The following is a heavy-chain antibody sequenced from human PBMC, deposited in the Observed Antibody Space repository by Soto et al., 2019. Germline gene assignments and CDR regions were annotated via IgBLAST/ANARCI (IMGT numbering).Heavy chain of an antibody. D-gene: IGHD4-17*01. CDR3: ARGLLHDYGDDGYCQY. V-gene: IGHV3-7*01. J-gene: IGHJ1*01. CDR2: IKHEGIEK. CDR1: GFRFIDYW. Sequence: EVQLVESGGGLVQPGGSLRLSCAASGFRFIDYWMTWVRQAPGKGLEWVANIKHEGIEKRYADSAKGRFTIARDNAKSALDLQRNSLTADDTAVYYCARGLLHDYGDDGYCQYWGRGTLVAVSS.